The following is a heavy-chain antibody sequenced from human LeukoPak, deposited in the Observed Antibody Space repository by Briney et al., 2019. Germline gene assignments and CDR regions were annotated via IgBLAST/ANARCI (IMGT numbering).Heavy chain of an antibody. CDR2: IYYSGST. V-gene: IGHV4-39*01. CDR1: GGSISSSSYY. CDR3: AGQAVDAGAGTTSYAFDV. D-gene: IGHD1-14*01. J-gene: IGHJ3*01. Sequence: ASETLSLTCTVSGGSISSSSYYWGWIRQPPGKGLEWIGSIYYSGSTYYNPSLKSRVTISVDTSKNQFSLKLSSVTAADTAVYFCAGQAVDAGAGTTSYAFDVWDQGTMVTVSS.